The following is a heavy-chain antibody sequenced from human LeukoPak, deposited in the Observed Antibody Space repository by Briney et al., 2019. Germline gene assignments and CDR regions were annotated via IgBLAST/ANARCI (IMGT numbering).Heavy chain of an antibody. V-gene: IGHV3-11*06. CDR3: VKDFDSSGWPEVYYFDY. CDR1: GFTFSDYY. Sequence: PGGSLRLSCAASGFTFSDYYMSWIRQAPGKGLEWVSYISSSSSYTNYADSVKGRFTISRDNAKNSLYLQMNSLRAEDTAVYYCVKDFDSSGWPEVYYFDYWGQGTLVTVSS. J-gene: IGHJ4*02. D-gene: IGHD6-19*01. CDR2: ISSSSSYT.